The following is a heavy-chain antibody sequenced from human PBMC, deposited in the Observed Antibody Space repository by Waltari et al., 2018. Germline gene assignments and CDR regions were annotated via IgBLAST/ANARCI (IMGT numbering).Heavy chain of an antibody. D-gene: IGHD4-17*01. CDR2: IWYDGSNK. J-gene: IGHJ6*02. V-gene: IGHV3-33*01. CDR3: ARGPSTVTNHYYGMDV. CDR1: GFTFSSYG. Sequence: QVQLVESGGGVVQPGRSLRLSCAASGFTFSSYGMHWVRQDPGKGLEWVAVIWYDGSNKYYADSVKGRFTISRDNSKNTLYLQMNSLRAEDTAVYYCARGPSTVTNHYYGMDVWGQGTTVTVSS.